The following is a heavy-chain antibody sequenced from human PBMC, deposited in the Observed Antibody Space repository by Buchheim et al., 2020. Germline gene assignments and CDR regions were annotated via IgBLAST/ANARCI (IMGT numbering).Heavy chain of an antibody. CDR2: ISYDGSNK. J-gene: IGHJ2*01. Sequence: QVQLVESGGGVVQPGRSLRLSCAASGFTFSSYAMHWVRQAPGKGLEWVAVISYDGSNKYYADSVKGRFTISRDNSKNTLYLQMNSLRAEDTAVYYCARESCSSTSCYTGSLWYFDLWGRGTL. D-gene: IGHD2-2*02. V-gene: IGHV3-30*04. CDR3: ARESCSSTSCYTGSLWYFDL. CDR1: GFTFSSYA.